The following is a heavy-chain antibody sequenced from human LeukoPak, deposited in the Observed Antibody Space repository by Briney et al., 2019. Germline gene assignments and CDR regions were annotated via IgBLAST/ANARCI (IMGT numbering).Heavy chain of an antibody. J-gene: IGHJ4*02. D-gene: IGHD4-17*01. CDR2: IHYSGST. CDR3: ARLSTVTTSFDY. Sequence: NPSETLSLTCTVSGGSISSYYWSWIRQPPGKGLEWIGYIHYSGSTNYNPSLKSRVTMSVDTSKNQFSLKLSSVTAADTAVYYYARLSTVTTSFDYWGQGTLVTVSS. CDR1: GGSISSYY. V-gene: IGHV4-59*12.